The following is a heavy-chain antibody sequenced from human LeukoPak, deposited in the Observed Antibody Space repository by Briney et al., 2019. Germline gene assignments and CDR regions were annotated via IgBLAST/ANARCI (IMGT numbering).Heavy chain of an antibody. CDR1: GYTFTSYG. CDR2: ISAYNGNT. D-gene: IGHD3-22*01. V-gene: IGHV1-18*01. J-gene: IGHJ4*02. CDR3: ARVMGYYDSSGYYYLDY. Sequence: ASVKVSCKASGYTFTSYGIIWVRQAPGQGLEWMGWISAYNGNTNYAQKLQGRVTMTTDTSTSTAYMELRSLRSDDTAVYYCARVMGYYDSSGYYYLDYWGQGTLVTVSS.